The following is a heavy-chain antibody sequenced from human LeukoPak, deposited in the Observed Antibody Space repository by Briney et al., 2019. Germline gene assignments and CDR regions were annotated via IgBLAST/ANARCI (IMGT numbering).Heavy chain of an antibody. CDR3: ARILYSSNIDY. J-gene: IGHJ4*02. V-gene: IGHV4-39*07. D-gene: IGHD6-19*01. Sequence: SETLSLTCSVSGGSISSSRYYWGWIRQTPGKGLAYIGSIYYSGRTYYNPSLKSRVTMSVDTSKNQFSLKLSSVTAADTAVYYCARILYSSNIDYWGQGTLVTVSS. CDR1: GGSISSSRYY. CDR2: IYYSGRT.